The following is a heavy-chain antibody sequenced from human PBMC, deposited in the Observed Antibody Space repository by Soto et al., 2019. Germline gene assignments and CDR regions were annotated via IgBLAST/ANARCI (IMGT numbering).Heavy chain of an antibody. CDR3: ATNAIVVVPAAIAHYYYYGMDV. Sequence: SVKVSCKASGYTFTSYGISWVRQAPGQGLEWMGGIIPIFGTANYAQKFQGRVTITADESTSTAYMELSSLRSEDTAVYYCATNAIVVVPAAIAHYYYYGMDVWGQGTTVTVSS. D-gene: IGHD2-2*02. CDR1: GYTFTSYG. J-gene: IGHJ6*02. CDR2: IIPIFGTA. V-gene: IGHV1-69*13.